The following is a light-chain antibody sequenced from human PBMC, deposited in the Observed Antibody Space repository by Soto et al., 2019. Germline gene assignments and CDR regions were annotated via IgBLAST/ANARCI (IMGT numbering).Light chain of an antibody. CDR1: QSVSSN. J-gene: IGKJ1*01. Sequence: EIVMTQSPATLSVSPGERATLSCRASQSVSSNLAWYQQKPGQAPRLLIYGASTRATGIPATFSGSGSGTEFTLTISSLQSEDFAVYYCQQSYNTPRTFGQGTKVEI. V-gene: IGKV3-15*01. CDR2: GAS. CDR3: QQSYNTPRT.